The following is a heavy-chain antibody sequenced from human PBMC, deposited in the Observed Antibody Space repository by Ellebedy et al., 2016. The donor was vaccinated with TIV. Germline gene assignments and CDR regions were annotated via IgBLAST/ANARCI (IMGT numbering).Heavy chain of an antibody. CDR2: IRYDGSDK. CDR1: GFSFISYG. D-gene: IGHD5-18*01. J-gene: IGHJ5*02. Sequence: PGGSLRLSCAASGFSFISYGMHWVRQAPGKGLEWLAFIRYDGSDKYLADSVKGRLTISRDNSKNILHLQMISLRAEDPAVYFCAKEWSMDTVTPLWFDPWGQGTLVSVSS. CDR3: AKEWSMDTVTPLWFDP. V-gene: IGHV3-30*02.